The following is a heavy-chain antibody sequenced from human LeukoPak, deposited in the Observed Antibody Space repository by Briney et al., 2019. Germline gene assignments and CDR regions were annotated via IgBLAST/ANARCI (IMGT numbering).Heavy chain of an antibody. CDR1: GGSFSGYY. V-gene: IGHV4-59*08. CDR2: IYYSGST. J-gene: IGHJ3*02. CDR3: ARGMYYYDSSGYYYVNAFDI. Sequence: KPSETLSLTCAVYGGSFSGYYWSWIRQPPGKGLEWIGYIYYSGSTNYNPSLKSRVTISVDTSKNQFSLKLSSVTAADTAVYYCARGMYYYDSSGYYYVNAFDIWGQGTMVTVSS. D-gene: IGHD3-22*01.